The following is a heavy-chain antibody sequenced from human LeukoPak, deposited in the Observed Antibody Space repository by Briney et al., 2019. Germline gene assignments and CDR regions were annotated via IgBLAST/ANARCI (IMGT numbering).Heavy chain of an antibody. CDR2: IHYSGNT. V-gene: IGHV4-59*08. D-gene: IGHD1-7*01. Sequence: KSSETLSLTCTVSGGSISSYYWSWMRQPPGKGLEWIGYIHYSGNTNYNPSLKSRVTISLGTSRTQFSLKLTSVTAADTAVYYCASSEWNYARWGQRMLVTVSS. J-gene: IGHJ4*02. CDR1: GGSISSYY. CDR3: ASSEWNYAR.